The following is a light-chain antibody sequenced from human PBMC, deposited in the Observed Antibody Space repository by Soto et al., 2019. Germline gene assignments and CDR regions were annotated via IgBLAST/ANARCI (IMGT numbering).Light chain of an antibody. V-gene: IGKV1-5*01. CDR1: QNIRGW. Sequence: DIQMTQSPSTLSAFVGDRVTITCRASQNIRGWLAWYQQRPGKAPDLLIFEASRLEGGVPSRCSGSGSGTEFTLTIDSLQPDDFATYYCQQYDSYSPTFGQGTRVEFK. CDR3: QQYDSYSPT. CDR2: EAS. J-gene: IGKJ1*01.